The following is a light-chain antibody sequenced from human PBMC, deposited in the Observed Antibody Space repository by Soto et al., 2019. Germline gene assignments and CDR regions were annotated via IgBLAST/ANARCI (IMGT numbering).Light chain of an antibody. V-gene: IGKV1-39*01. J-gene: IGKJ5*01. CDR2: DAS. Sequence: DIQMTQSPSSLSASVRDRVTITCRASQSISTYLNWYQQKPGKAPKVLIYDASSLQSGVPSRFSGSGSGTDFTLTISSLQPEDFATYYCQQSYSTPITFGQGTRLEIK. CDR3: QQSYSTPIT. CDR1: QSISTY.